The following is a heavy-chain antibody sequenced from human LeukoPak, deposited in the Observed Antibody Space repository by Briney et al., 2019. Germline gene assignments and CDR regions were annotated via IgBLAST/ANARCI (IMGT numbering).Heavy chain of an antibody. CDR1: GVTPSVNY. J-gene: IGHJ6*03. V-gene: IGHV3-53*01. CDR2: IYSGGST. CDR3: ARDRKVVTAPDYYYYYMDV. D-gene: IGHD2-21*02. Sequence: GGSLRLSCAASGVTPSVNYMSWGRQAPGEGLEGVSVIYSGGSTYYADSVKGRFTISRDNSKNTLYLQMSSLRAEDTAVYYCARDRKVVTAPDYYYYYMDVWGKGTTVTVSS.